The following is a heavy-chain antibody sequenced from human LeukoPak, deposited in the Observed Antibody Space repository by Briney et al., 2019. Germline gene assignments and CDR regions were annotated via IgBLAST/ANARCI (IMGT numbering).Heavy chain of an antibody. CDR3: AKGRYSSSWYYFDY. CDR1: GFTFSTYA. D-gene: IGHD6-13*01. CDR2: ISYDGRDK. V-gene: IGHV3-30*18. J-gene: IGHJ4*02. Sequence: GGSLRLSCTASGFTFSTYAMHWLRQAPGKGLEWVAVISYDGRDKHHADSVKGRFTISRDNSKNTLYLQMNSLRAEDTAVYYCAKGRYSSSWYYFDYWGQGTLVTVSS.